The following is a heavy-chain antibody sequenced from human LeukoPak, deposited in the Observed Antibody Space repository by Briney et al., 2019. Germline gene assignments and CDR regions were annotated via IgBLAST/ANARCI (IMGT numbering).Heavy chain of an antibody. Sequence: GGSLRLSCAASGFTFSSYAMSWVRQAPGKGMEWVSAISGSGGSTYYADSVKGRFTISRDNSKNTLYLQMNSLRAEDTAVYYCAYGSGSSTLDYCGQGTLVTVSS. J-gene: IGHJ4*02. CDR3: AYGSGSSTLDY. CDR1: GFTFSSYA. V-gene: IGHV3-23*01. CDR2: ISGSGGST. D-gene: IGHD3-10*01.